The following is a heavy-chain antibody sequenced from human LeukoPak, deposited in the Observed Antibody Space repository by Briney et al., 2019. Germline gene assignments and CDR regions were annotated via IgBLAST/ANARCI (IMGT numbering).Heavy chain of an antibody. D-gene: IGHD3-9*01. CDR3: ARDVSYDILTGDYYYNLDV. J-gene: IGHJ6*03. V-gene: IGHV1-18*01. CDR1: GYTFTSYG. CDR2: ISAYNGNT. Sequence: ASVKVSCKASGYTFTSYGISWVRQAPGQGLEWMGWISAYNGNTNYAQKLQGRVTMTTDTSTSTAYMELRSLRSDDTAVYYCARDVSYDILTGDYYYNLDVWGKGTTVTVSS.